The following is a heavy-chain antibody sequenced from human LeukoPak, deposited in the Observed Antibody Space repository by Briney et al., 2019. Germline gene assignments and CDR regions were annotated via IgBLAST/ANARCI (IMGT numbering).Heavy chain of an antibody. CDR1: GYTFTGYY. V-gene: IGHV1-2*02. D-gene: IGHD1-26*01. CDR2: INPNSGGT. J-gene: IGHJ3*02. CDR3: ARGRDSGSPYDGFDI. Sequence: GASVKVSCKASGYTFTGYYMHWVRQAPGQGLEWMGWINPNSGGTNYAQKFQGRVTITRDTSISTAYMEMKRLRSDDTAVYFCARGRDSGSPYDGFDIWGQGTMVTVSS.